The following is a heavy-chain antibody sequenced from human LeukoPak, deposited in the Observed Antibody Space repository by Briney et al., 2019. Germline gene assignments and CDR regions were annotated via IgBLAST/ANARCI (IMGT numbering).Heavy chain of an antibody. CDR3: ARTPFMELAVDY. J-gene: IGHJ4*02. CDR2: INPNSGGT. D-gene: IGHD3-3*01. V-gene: IGHV1-2*02. CDR1: GYTFTGYY. Sequence: ASVKVSCKASGYTFTGYYMHWVRQAPGQGLEWMGWINPNSGGTNYVQKFQGRVTMTRDTSISTAYMELSRLRSDDTAVYYCARTPFMELAVDYWGQGTLVTVSS.